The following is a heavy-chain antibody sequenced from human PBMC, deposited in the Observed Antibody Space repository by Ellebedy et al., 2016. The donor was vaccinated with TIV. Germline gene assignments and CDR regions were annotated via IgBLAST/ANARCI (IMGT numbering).Heavy chain of an antibody. CDR3: TKGSLSTVGDDAFDI. D-gene: IGHD1-26*01. Sequence: PGGSLRLSCAASGFTFSNYAMGWVRQAPGKGLEWVSAINGGGSRTYYAGAVRGQFTISRDNSRNTVYMQMNSLRADDTAIYYCTKGSLSTVGDDAFDIWGQGTLVTVSS. V-gene: IGHV3-23*01. CDR1: GFTFSNYA. J-gene: IGHJ3*02. CDR2: INGGGSRT.